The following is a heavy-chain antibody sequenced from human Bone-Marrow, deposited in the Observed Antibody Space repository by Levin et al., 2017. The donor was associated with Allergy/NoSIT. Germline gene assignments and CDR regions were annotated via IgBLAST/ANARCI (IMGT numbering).Heavy chain of an antibody. CDR3: ARIKTDAFDI. CDR1: GAIFTTYW. Sequence: GGSLRLSCRDSGAIFTTYWFAWLRQMPGKGLEWVGIIFPSDSDTRYNPSFRGHVTISADKSISTAYLQWSVLKATDTAMYYCARIKTDAFDIWGQGTLVTVSS. V-gene: IGHV5-51*01. J-gene: IGHJ3*02. CDR2: IFPSDSDT.